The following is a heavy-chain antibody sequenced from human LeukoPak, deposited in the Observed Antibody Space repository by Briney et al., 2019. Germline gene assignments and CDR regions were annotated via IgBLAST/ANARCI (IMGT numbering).Heavy chain of an antibody. CDR2: IKQDGSER. CDR1: GFTFSSYA. Sequence: PGGSLRLSCAASGFTFSSYAMHWVRQAPGKGLEWVANIKQDGSERYYVDSVKGRFTISRDNAKNSVYLQMNSLRAEDTAVYYCARQLGGSGSYWGQGTLVTVSS. CDR3: ARQLGGSGSY. J-gene: IGHJ4*02. D-gene: IGHD3-10*01. V-gene: IGHV3-7*01.